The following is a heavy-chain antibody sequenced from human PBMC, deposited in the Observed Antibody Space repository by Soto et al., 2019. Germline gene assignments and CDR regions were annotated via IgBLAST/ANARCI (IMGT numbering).Heavy chain of an antibody. V-gene: IGHV4-61*01. J-gene: IGHJ4*02. CDR2: IYYSGRT. CDR3: ARDPQYGSYFDY. D-gene: IGHD3-10*01. CDR1: GGSVSSSNYY. Sequence: ASETLSLTCTVSGGSVSSSNYYWTWIRQPPGKGLEWIGYIYYSGRTNYNPSLKSRVTMSVDTSKNQFSLKLSSVTAADTAVYYCARDPQYGSYFDYWGQGTLVTVSS.